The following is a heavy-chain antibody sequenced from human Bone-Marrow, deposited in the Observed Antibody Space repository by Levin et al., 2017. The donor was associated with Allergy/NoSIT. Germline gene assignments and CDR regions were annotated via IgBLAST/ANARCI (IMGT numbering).Heavy chain of an antibody. Sequence: GFTVSSHWMGWVRQPPGKGREGGEKRKKEGSDIYYVDSVKGRFTISRDNARNSLFLQMNSLRVEDTAIYYCARHGSYNFDSWGQGTLVTVSS. CDR2: RKKEGSDI. V-gene: IGHV3-7*04. CDR3: ARHGSYNFDS. J-gene: IGHJ4*02. D-gene: IGHD1-26*01. CDR1: GFTVSSHW.